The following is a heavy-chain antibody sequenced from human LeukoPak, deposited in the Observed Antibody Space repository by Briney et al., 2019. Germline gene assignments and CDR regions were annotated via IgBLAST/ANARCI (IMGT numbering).Heavy chain of an antibody. CDR2: INPSGGST. V-gene: IGHV1-46*01. J-gene: IGHJ5*02. D-gene: IGHD3-22*01. CDR1: GYTFTSYS. CDR3: ARDRDYYESSGSRLIDP. Sequence: VASVKVSCKASGYTFTSYSMHWVRQAPGQGLEWMGIINPSGGSTNYAQKFQGRVTMTRDTSTSTVYMELSSLRSEDTAVYYCARDRDYYESSGSRLIDPWGQGTLVTVSS.